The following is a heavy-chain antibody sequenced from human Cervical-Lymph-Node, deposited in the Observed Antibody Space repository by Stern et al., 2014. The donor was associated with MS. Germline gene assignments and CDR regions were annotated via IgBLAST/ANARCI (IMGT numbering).Heavy chain of an antibody. CDR1: GSLVSSNY. CDR3: ARDLNVGNSAPAY. CDR2: IHTGGDT. J-gene: IGHJ4*02. Sequence: VQLVESGGGLVQPGGSLRLSCAVSGSLVSSNYMNWVRQAPGRGPEWVSVIHTGGDTYYADSVQGRFTASTDTSKNTLFLQMNSLRADDTAVYYCARDLNVGNSAPAYWGRGTLVTVSS. D-gene: IGHD4-23*01. V-gene: IGHV3-66*01.